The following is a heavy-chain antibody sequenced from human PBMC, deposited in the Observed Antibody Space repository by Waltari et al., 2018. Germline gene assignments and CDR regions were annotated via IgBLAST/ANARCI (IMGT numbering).Heavy chain of an antibody. CDR3: ARDLFGGADY. CDR1: GFTFSSYA. V-gene: IGHV3-30-3*01. Sequence: QVQLVESGGGVVQPGRSLRLSCAASGFTFSSYAMHWVRQAPGKGLEGVAVISYDGSNKYYADSVKGRVTISRDNSKNTLYLQMNSLRAEDTAVYYCARDLFGGADYWGQGTLDTVSS. D-gene: IGHD3-10*01. CDR2: ISYDGSNK. J-gene: IGHJ4*02.